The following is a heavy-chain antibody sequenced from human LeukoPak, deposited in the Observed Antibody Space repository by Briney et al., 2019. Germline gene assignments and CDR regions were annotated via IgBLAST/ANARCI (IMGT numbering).Heavy chain of an antibody. D-gene: IGHD1-26*01. CDR3: ASGAYSYYYMDV. CDR1: GGSISSNTYY. V-gene: IGHV4-39*07. CDR2: IYYSGST. J-gene: IGHJ6*03. Sequence: SETLSLTCTVSGGSISSNTYYWGWIRQPPGKGLEWIGSIYYSGSTYYNPSLKSRVTISVDTSKNQFSLKLSSVTAADTAVYYCASGAYSYYYMDVWGKGTTVTISS.